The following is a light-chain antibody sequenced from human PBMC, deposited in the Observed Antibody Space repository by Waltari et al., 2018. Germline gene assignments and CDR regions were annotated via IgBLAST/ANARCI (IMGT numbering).Light chain of an antibody. CDR1: QSISSY. CDR3: QQSYSTPPT. CDR2: AAS. J-gene: IGKJ5*01. Sequence: DIQMTQSPSSLSASVGDSVTITCRASQSISSYLNWYQQKPGKAPKLLIYAASSLQRVVPSRFSGSGSGTDVTLTISSLQPEDFATYYCQQSYSTPPTFGQGTRLEIK. V-gene: IGKV1-39*01.